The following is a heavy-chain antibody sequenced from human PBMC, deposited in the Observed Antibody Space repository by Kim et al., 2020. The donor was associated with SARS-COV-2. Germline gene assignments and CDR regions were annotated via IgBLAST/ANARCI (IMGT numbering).Heavy chain of an antibody. Sequence: PSLKSRVTISVDTSKNQFSLKLSSVTAADTAVYYCARAPDYYGKAGGFDPWGQGTLVTVSS. D-gene: IGHD3-10*01. V-gene: IGHV4-31*02. CDR3: ARAPDYYGKAGGFDP. J-gene: IGHJ5*02.